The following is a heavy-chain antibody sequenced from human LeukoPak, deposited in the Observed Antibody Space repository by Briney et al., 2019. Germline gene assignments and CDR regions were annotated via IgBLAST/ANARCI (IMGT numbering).Heavy chain of an antibody. Sequence: GGSLRLSCAASGFTFSSYAMHWVRQAPGKGLEWVAVISYDGSNKYYADSVKGRFTISRDNSKNTLYLQMNSLRAEDTAVYYCARDTPSGWTDWGQGTLVTVSS. CDR3: ARDTPSGWTD. V-gene: IGHV3-30*04. CDR2: ISYDGSNK. CDR1: GFTFSSYA. D-gene: IGHD6-19*01. J-gene: IGHJ4*02.